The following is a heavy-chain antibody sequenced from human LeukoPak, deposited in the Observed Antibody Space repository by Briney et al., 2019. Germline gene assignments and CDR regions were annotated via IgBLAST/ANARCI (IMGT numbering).Heavy chain of an antibody. CDR2: INHSGST. CDR3: ARDFGWGLAARRIDY. CDR1: GGSFSGYY. J-gene: IGHJ4*02. Sequence: PSETLSLTCAVYGGSFSGYYWSWIRQPPGKGLEWIGEINHSGSTNYNPSLKSRVTISVDTSKNQFSLKLSSVTAADTAVYYCARDFGWGLAARRIDYWGQGTLVTVSS. D-gene: IGHD6-6*01. V-gene: IGHV4-34*01.